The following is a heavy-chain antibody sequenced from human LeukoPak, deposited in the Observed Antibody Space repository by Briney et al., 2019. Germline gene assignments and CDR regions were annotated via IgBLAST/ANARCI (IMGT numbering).Heavy chain of an antibody. V-gene: IGHV1-69*13. D-gene: IGHD1-1*01. CDR2: IIPIFGTA. Sequence: ASVKVSCKASGGTFSSYAISWVRQAPGQGLEWMGGIIPIFGTANYAQKFQGRVTITADESTSTAYMGLSRLRSEDTAVYYCARAESSGPERLVLVHFDYWGQGTLVTVSS. CDR1: GGTFSSYA. CDR3: ARAESSGPERLVLVHFDY. J-gene: IGHJ4*02.